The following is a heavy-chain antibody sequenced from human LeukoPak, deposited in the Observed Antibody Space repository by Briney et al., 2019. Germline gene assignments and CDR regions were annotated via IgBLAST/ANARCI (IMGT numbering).Heavy chain of an antibody. D-gene: IGHD2-2*02. CDR3: ARGRSQGYCSSTSCYKSSGPHDY. V-gene: IGHV3-21*01. CDR2: ISSSSSYI. Sequence: GGSLRLSCAASGFTFSSYSMNWVRQAPGKGLEWVSSISSSSSYIYYADSVKGRFTISRDNAKNSLYLQMNSLRAEDTAVYYCARGRSQGYCSSTSCYKSSGPHDYWGQGTLVTVSS. J-gene: IGHJ4*02. CDR1: GFTFSSYS.